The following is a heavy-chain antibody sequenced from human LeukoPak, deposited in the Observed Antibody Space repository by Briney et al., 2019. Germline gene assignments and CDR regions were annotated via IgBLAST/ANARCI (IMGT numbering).Heavy chain of an antibody. CDR3: ARDHILRYFERYGMDV. CDR2: IYHSGST. Sequence: SETLSLTCAVSGGSISSSNWWSWVRQPPGKGLEWIGEIYHSGSTNYNPSLKSRVTISVDKSKNQFSLKLSSVTAADTAVYYCARDHILRYFERYGMDVWGQGTTVTVS. D-gene: IGHD3-9*01. J-gene: IGHJ6*02. CDR1: GGSISSSNW. V-gene: IGHV4-4*02.